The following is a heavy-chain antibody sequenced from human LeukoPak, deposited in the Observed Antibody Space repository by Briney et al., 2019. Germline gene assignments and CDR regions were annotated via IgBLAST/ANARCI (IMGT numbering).Heavy chain of an antibody. CDR2: INHSGST. CDR3: ARGGRSGSYPDY. V-gene: IGHV4-34*01. D-gene: IGHD3-10*01. Sequence: KPSETLSLTCAVYGGSFSGYYWSWIRLPPGKGLEWIGEINHSGSTNYNPSLKSRVTISVDTSKDQFSLKLSSVTAADTAVCYCARGGRSGSYPDYWGQGTLVTVSS. CDR1: GGSFSGYY. J-gene: IGHJ4*02.